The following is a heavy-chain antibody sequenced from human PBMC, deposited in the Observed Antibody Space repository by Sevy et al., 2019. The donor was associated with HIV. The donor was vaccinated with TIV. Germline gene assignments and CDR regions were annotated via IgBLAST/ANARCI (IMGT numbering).Heavy chain of an antibody. CDR1: GFTFSSYG. D-gene: IGHD3-22*01. J-gene: IGHJ4*02. CDR2: ISYDGSNK. CDR3: AKKYYYDSSEQPFDY. V-gene: IGHV3-30*18. Sequence: GGSLRLSCAASGFTFSSYGMHWVRQAPGKGLEWVAVISYDGSNKYYADSVKGRFTISRDNSKNTLYLQMNSLGAEDTAVYYCAKKYYYDSSEQPFDYWGQGTLVTVSS.